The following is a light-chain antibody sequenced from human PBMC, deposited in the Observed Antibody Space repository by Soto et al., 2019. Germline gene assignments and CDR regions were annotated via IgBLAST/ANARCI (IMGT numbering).Light chain of an antibody. J-gene: IGLJ2*01. V-gene: IGLV2-8*01. CDR3: SSFAGNNNVL. CDR2: EVS. Sequence: QSALTQPPSASGSPGQSVTISCTGASSDVNDYNYVSWHQQHPGKAPKLILYEVSKRPSGVPDRFSGSKSGDTASLTVSALQTEDEADYYCSSFAGNNNVLFGAGTKLTVL. CDR1: SSDVNDYNY.